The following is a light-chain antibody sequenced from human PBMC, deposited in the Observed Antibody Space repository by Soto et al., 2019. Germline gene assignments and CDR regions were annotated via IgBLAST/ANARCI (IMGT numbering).Light chain of an antibody. CDR2: QVT. J-gene: IGLJ1*01. Sequence: VLAQPASMSGSPGQSITISCTGSGSDIATFNYVSWYQQYPGKAPKLLIYQVTSRASGVSHRFSGSKSGNTAALTISGLQPEDEAEYYCNSYSSTSFYVFGNGTKVTVL. CDR3: NSYSSTSFYV. CDR1: GSDIATFNY. V-gene: IGLV2-14*01.